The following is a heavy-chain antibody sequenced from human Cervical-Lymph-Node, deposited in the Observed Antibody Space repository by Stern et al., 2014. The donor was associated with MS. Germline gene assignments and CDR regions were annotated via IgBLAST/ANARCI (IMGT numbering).Heavy chain of an antibody. CDR1: GGSIRGYY. CDR2: VSYSGST. D-gene: IGHD1-26*01. J-gene: IGHJ3*02. V-gene: IGHV4-59*12. CDR3: ARKLNRGSYYDVFDI. Sequence: QVQLQESGPGLVKPSETLSLTCIVSGGSIRGYYWSWIRQPPGKGLEWIGYVSYSGSTNYNPSLMSRGTISVDPSQNQFSLRLISVTAADTAVYYCARKLNRGSYYDVFDIWGQGTMVTVSS.